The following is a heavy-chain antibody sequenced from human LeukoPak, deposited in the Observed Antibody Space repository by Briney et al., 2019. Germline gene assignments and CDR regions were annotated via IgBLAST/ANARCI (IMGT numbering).Heavy chain of an antibody. CDR1: GGSISSSSYY. CDR2: IYYSGST. Sequence: SETLSLTCTVSGGSISSSSYYWGWIRQPPGKGLGWIGSIYYSGSTYYNPSLKSRVTISVDRSKNQFSLKLSSVTAADTAVYYCARGVGDGYNYVLDYWGQGTLVTVSS. J-gene: IGHJ4*02. D-gene: IGHD5-24*01. V-gene: IGHV4-39*07. CDR3: ARGVGDGYNYVLDY.